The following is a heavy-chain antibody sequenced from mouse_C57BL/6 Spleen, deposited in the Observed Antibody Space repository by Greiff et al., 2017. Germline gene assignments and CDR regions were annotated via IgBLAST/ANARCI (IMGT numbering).Heavy chain of an antibody. CDR1: GYTFTSYW. Sequence: VQLQQSGADLVKPGASVKLSCTASGYTFTSYWIHWLKQNLGQGLVWIGMFLPNSGSTNYNETFKSKATLTVDKSSSTAYMQLSSLTSEDSAVYYCARSTMVTTRYAMDYWGQGTSVTVSS. J-gene: IGHJ4*01. D-gene: IGHD2-2*01. V-gene: IGHV1-64*01. CDR3: ARSTMVTTRYAMDY. CDR2: FLPNSGST.